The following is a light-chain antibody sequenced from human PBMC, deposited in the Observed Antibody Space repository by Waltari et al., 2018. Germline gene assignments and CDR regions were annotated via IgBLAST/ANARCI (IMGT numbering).Light chain of an antibody. CDR1: QSLVYSDGNTF. CDR3: MQGTHWPRT. J-gene: IGKJ1*01. V-gene: IGKV2-30*01. Sequence: DVVMTQSPLSLPVTLGQPASIPCRSSQSLVYSDGNTFLYWVHQRPGQSPRRLIYKIYNRDPGVPDRFSGSGSGTDFTLKISRVEAEDVGVYYCMQGTHWPRTFGQGTRVEIK. CDR2: KIY.